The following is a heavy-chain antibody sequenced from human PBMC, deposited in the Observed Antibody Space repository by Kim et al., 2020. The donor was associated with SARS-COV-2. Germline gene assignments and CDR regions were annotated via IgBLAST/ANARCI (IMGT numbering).Heavy chain of an antibody. V-gene: IGHV4-59*01. CDR2: IYYSGST. CDR3: ARVNGRIQLWLPLGYYYMDV. D-gene: IGHD5-18*01. Sequence: SETLSLTCTVSGGSISSYYWSWIRQPPGKGLEWIGYIYYSGSTNYNPSLKSRVTISVDTSKNQFSLKLSSVTAADTAVYYCARVNGRIQLWLPLGYYYMDVWGKGTTVTVSS. CDR1: GGSISSYY. J-gene: IGHJ6*03.